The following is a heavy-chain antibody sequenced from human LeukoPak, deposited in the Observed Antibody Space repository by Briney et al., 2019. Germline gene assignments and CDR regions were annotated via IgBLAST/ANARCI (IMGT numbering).Heavy chain of an antibody. Sequence: GGSLRLSCAASGFIFNEAWMSWVRQAPGKGLEWVGRVKSKADGGTTDFAAPVKGRFTISRDDSKDTLYLQMNSLKTEDTAVYFCTADWPRDGDYSFDSWGQGTLVTVSS. CDR2: VKSKADGGTT. CDR1: GFIFNEAW. D-gene: IGHD4-17*01. J-gene: IGHJ4*02. CDR3: TADWPRDGDYSFDS. V-gene: IGHV3-15*01.